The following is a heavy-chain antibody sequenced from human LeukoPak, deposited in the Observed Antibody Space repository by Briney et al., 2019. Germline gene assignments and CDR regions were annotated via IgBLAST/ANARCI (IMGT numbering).Heavy chain of an antibody. J-gene: IGHJ4*02. CDR3: ARHDSTLATNY. CDR2: VYPGDSDT. D-gene: IGHD5-12*01. Sequence: GESLKISCKGSGYSFTSYWIGWERQMPGKGLEWMGIVYPGDSDTKYSPSSQGQVTISADKSISTSFLQWNSLKASDTAMYYCARHDSTLATNYWGQGTLVTVSS. CDR1: GYSFTSYW. V-gene: IGHV5-51*01.